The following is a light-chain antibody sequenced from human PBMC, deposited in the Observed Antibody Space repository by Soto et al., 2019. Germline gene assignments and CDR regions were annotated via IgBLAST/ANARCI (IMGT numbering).Light chain of an antibody. V-gene: IGKV3-15*01. Sequence: EIVMTQSPATLSVSPGERATLSCRASQSVSSNLAWYQQKPGQAPRLLIYGASTRATGIPDRFSGSGSGTDFTLTIRRLEPEDFAVYYCQQYDTSLPYTFGGGTKVDIK. CDR3: QQYDTSLPYT. CDR1: QSVSSN. J-gene: IGKJ4*01. CDR2: GAS.